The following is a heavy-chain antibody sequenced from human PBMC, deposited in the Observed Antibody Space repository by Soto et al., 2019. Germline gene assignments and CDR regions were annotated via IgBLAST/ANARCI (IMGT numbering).Heavy chain of an antibody. J-gene: IGHJ3*02. D-gene: IGHD6-13*01. CDR2: INAGNGNT. Sequence: ASVKVSCKASGYTFTSYAMHWVRQAPGQRLEWMGWINAGNGNTKYSQKFQGRVTITRDTSASKAYMELSSLRSEDTAVYYCARDKAGYSSSWYLGAFDIWGQGTMVTVSS. CDR3: ARDKAGYSSSWYLGAFDI. V-gene: IGHV1-3*01. CDR1: GYTFTSYA.